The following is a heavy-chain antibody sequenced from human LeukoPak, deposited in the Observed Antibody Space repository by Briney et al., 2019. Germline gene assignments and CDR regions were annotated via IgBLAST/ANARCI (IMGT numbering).Heavy chain of an antibody. CDR2: INPNSGGT. V-gene: IGHV1-2*02. CDR1: GYTFTGYY. D-gene: IGHD1-26*01. CDR3: ARGYWREVGATTWFDP. J-gene: IGHJ5*02. Sequence: ASVKVSCKASGYTFTGYYMHWVRQAPGQGLEWMGWINPNSGGTNYAQKFQGRVTMTRDTSISTAYMELSRLRSDDTAVYYCARGYWREVGATTWFDPWGQGTLVTVSS.